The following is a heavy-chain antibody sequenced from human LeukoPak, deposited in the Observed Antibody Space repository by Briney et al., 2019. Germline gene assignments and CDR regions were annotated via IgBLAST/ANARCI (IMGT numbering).Heavy chain of an antibody. CDR2: IKSKTDGGTT. CDR3: TTDKVPYYYDSSGPPVPC. Sequence: KPGGSLRLSCTASGFNFNNYAMSWVRQAPGKGLEWVGRIKSKTDGGTTDYAEPVKGIFTISRDDSKNTLYMQMNSLKTEDTAVYYCTTDKVPYYYDSSGPPVPCWGQGTLVTVSS. J-gene: IGHJ4*02. D-gene: IGHD3-22*01. V-gene: IGHV3-15*01. CDR1: GFNFNNYA.